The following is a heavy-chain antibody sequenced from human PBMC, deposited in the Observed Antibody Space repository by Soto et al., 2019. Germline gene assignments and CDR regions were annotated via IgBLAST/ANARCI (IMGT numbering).Heavy chain of an antibody. CDR1: GYTFLNYA. Sequence: ASVKVSCKTSGYTFLNYAIHWVRQAPGQGLEWMGWVNPSNGYTRYSENFQARLSLTRDTSANTAYMELTSLRSEDTAVYYCARRLSDFDVWGQGTMVTVSS. V-gene: IGHV1-3*01. J-gene: IGHJ3*01. CDR2: VNPSNGYT. CDR3: ARRLSDFDV.